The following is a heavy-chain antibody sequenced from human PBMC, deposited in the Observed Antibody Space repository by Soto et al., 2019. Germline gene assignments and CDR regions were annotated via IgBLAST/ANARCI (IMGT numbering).Heavy chain of an antibody. Sequence: PSETLSLTCAVYGGSFSGYYWSWIRQPPGKGLEWIGEINHSGGTNYNPSLKSRVTISIDTANNHFSLRLSLVTAADTAVYYCARIRYQLPSSVVWFDPWGQGTLVTVSS. J-gene: IGHJ5*02. D-gene: IGHD2-2*01. CDR3: ARIRYQLPSSVVWFDP. CDR1: GGSFSGYY. V-gene: IGHV4-34*01. CDR2: INHSGGT.